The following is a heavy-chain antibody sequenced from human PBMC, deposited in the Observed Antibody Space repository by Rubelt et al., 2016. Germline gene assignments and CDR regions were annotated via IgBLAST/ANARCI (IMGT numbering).Heavy chain of an antibody. Sequence: QVQLVQSGAEVKKPGASVKVSCKASEYSFTKNPIHWVRQAPGQRLEWMGWINAGNGTTQYSQKFQGRVTITRDTSARTAYMELSSLRSEDTAVYYCAREDTTDRGWYDALDIWGQGTMVTVSS. CDR3: AREDTTDRGWYDALDI. CDR2: INAGNGTT. V-gene: IGHV1-3*01. D-gene: IGHD6-19*01. J-gene: IGHJ3*02. CDR1: EYSFTKNP.